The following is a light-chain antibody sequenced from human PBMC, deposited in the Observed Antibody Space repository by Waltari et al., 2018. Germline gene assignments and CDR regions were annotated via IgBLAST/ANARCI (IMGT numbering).Light chain of an antibody. CDR2: EAT. V-gene: IGLV2-23*01. J-gene: IGLJ3*02. Sequence: QSALTQPASVSGSPGQSITISCTGSSSAVGNFNLVSWYQLHPGKAPKLLIYEATKRPSGISNRFSGSKSGNTASLTISGLQAEDEADYYCCSYAGSSSPRLFGGGTKLSVL. CDR1: SSAVGNFNL. CDR3: CSYAGSSSPRL.